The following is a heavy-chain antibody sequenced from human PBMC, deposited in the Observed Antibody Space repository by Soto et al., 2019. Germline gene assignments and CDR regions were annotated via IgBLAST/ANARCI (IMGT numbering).Heavy chain of an antibody. Sequence: PSETLSLTCTVSGGSISSDYWSWIRQSPGKGLEWIGYMYYSGTTYYNPSLKSRVTISVGTSKNQFSLKLSSVTAADTAVYYCARGLAVAGKRFVPWGQGTLVTVSS. CDR3: ARGLAVAGKRFVP. CDR2: MYYSGTT. V-gene: IGHV4-59*01. J-gene: IGHJ5*02. CDR1: GGSISSDY. D-gene: IGHD6-19*01.